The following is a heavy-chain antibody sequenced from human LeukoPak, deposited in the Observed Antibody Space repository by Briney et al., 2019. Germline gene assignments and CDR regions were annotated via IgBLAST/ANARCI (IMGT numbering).Heavy chain of an antibody. CDR1: GLTFNSHW. CDR3: VTGGGAY. Sequence: GGSLRLSCAASGLTFNSHWMSWVRQAPGKGLEWVAMINGDGSEKNYVDSVKGLFTISRENAKNSLYLQMNNLRAEDMGAYYCVTGGGAYWGQGTLVTVS. J-gene: IGHJ4*02. D-gene: IGHD3-16*01. CDR2: INGDGSEK. V-gene: IGHV3-7*01.